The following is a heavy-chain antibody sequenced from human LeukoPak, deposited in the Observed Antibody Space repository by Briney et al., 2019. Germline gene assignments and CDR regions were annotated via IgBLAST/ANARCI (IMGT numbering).Heavy chain of an antibody. CDR2: MNPNSGDT. D-gene: IGHD2-21*02. CDR1: GYTFTSYD. CDR3: ARVAVVVTADY. V-gene: IGHV1-8*01. Sequence: ASVKVSCKASGYTFTSYDINWVRQATGQGLESMGWMNPNSGDTGYAQRFQGRVTITSDTSISPAYMEVSRLRSDDTAVYYCARVAVVVTADYWGQGNLVTVSS. J-gene: IGHJ4*02.